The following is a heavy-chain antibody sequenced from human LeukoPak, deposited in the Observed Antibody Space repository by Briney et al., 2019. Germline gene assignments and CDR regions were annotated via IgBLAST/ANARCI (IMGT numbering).Heavy chain of an antibody. D-gene: IGHD3-22*01. J-gene: IGHJ4*02. CDR2: IKEDGSET. CDR1: AFAFSSNW. CDR3: AGSPPNYDTSGYYKYYFDY. Sequence: GGSLRLSCVASAFAFSSNWMSWVRQAPGKGLEWVASIKEDGSETYYVDSVKGRFTISRDNSKNTLYLQMNSLRAEDTAVYYCAGSPPNYDTSGYYKYYFDYWGQGTPVTVSS. V-gene: IGHV3-7*05.